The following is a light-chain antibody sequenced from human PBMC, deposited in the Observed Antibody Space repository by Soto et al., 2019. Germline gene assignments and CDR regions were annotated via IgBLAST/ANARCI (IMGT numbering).Light chain of an antibody. CDR1: SSDVGGYNS. Sequence: QSALTQPASVSGSPGQSLTIACTGTSSDVGGYNSVSWYQQHPGKVPKLIIYDVNNRPSGVSWRFSGSKSGNTASLTVSGLQAEDEADYYCSSYASSSTLVFGGGTKVTVL. V-gene: IGLV2-14*03. CDR3: SSYASSSTLV. J-gene: IGLJ2*01. CDR2: DVN.